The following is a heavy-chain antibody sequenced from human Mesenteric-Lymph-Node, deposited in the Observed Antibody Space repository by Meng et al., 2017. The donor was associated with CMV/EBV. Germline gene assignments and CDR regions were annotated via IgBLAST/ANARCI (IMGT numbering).Heavy chain of an antibody. Sequence: SETLSLTCTVSGGSINDYYLSWIRQPPGKGLEWIGYIYYSGYTSYNPSLKSRVIISLGTSKNQFSLELSSVSAADTAVYYCARESSAGYFDYWGQGTLVTVSS. CDR2: IYYSGYT. D-gene: IGHD3-10*01. J-gene: IGHJ4*02. CDR3: ARESSAGYFDY. V-gene: IGHV4-59*12. CDR1: GGSINDYY.